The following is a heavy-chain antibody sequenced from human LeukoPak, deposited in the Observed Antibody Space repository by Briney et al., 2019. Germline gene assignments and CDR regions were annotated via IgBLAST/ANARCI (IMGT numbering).Heavy chain of an antibody. J-gene: IGHJ3*02. CDR3: AKETVVVVAATPDAFDI. D-gene: IGHD2-15*01. CDR2: ISGSGGST. CDR1: GFTFSSYA. V-gene: IGHV3-23*01. Sequence: GGSLRLSCAASGFTFSSYAMSWGRQAPGKGLEWVSGISGSGGSTHYADSVKDRFTISRDNSKNTLYLQMNSLRAEDTAVYYCAKETVVVVAATPDAFDIWGQGTMVTVPS.